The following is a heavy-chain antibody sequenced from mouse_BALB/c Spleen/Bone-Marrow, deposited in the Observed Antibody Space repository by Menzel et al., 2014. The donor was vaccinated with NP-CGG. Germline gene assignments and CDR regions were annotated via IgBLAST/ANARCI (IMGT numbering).Heavy chain of an antibody. CDR1: EYEFPSHD. J-gene: IGHJ3*01. CDR2: INSDGGST. V-gene: IGHV5-2*01. Sequence: EVKLVESGGGLVRPGESLKLSCESDEYEFPSHDMSWVRKTPEKRLELVAAINSDGGSTYYPDTMERRFIISRDNTKRTLYLQMSSLRSEDTALYYCARRGDYDWFAYWGQGTQVTVSA. CDR3: ARRGDYDWFAY. D-gene: IGHD2-4*01.